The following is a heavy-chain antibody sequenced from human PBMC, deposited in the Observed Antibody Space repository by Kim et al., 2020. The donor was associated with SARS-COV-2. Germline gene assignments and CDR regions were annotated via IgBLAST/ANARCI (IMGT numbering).Heavy chain of an antibody. J-gene: IGHJ4*02. Sequence: GGSLRLSCAASGFTFDDYAMHWVRQAPGKGLEWVSGISWNSGSIGYADSVKGRFTISRDNAKNSLYLQMNSLRAEDTALYYCATSRIAAAAVDYWGQGTLVTVSS. CDR1: GFTFDDYA. CDR2: ISWNSGSI. V-gene: IGHV3-9*01. CDR3: ATSRIAAAAVDY. D-gene: IGHD6-13*01.